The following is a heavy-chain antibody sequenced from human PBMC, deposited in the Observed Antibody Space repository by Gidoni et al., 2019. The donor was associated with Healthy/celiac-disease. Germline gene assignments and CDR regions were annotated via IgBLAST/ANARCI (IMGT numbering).Heavy chain of an antibody. CDR2: IYYSGST. CDR1: GGSISSGGYY. CDR3: ARDYYGSGSYYVT. D-gene: IGHD3-10*01. J-gene: IGHJ5*02. Sequence: QVQLQESGPGLVKPSQTLSLTCTVSGGSISSGGYYWSWIRQHPGKGLEWIGYIYYSGSTYYNPSLKSRVTIAVDTSKNQFSLKLSSVTAADTAVYYCARDYYGSGSYYVTWGQGTLVTVSS. V-gene: IGHV4-31*03.